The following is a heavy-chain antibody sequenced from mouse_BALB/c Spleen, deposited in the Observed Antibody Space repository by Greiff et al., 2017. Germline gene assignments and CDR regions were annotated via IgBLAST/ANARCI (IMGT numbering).Heavy chain of an antibody. Sequence: DVKLQESGPGLVKPSQSLSLTCSVTGYSITSGYYWNWIRQFPGNKLEWMGYISYDGSNNYNPSLKNRISITRDTSKNQFFLKLNSVTTEDTATYYCAPYYGSSYRYFDVWGAGTTVTVSS. V-gene: IGHV3-6*02. CDR1: GYSITSGYY. CDR2: ISYDGSN. D-gene: IGHD1-1*01. J-gene: IGHJ1*01. CDR3: APYYGSSYRYFDV.